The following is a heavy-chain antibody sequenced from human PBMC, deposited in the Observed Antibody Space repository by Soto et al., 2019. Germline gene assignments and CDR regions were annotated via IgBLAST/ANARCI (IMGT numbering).Heavy chain of an antibody. J-gene: IGHJ4*02. CDR1: ALPSISYP. CDR2: ISGSGGST. Sequence: PGXSVRLSCASSALPSISYPLGWVVPGPRKGLEWVSAISGSGGSTYYADSVKGRFTISRDNSKNTLYLQMNSLRDEDTAVYYCAPTPRGGSGPRFDYWGQGTLVTVSS. V-gene: IGHV3-23*01. CDR3: APTPRGGSGPRFDY. D-gene: IGHD3-10*01.